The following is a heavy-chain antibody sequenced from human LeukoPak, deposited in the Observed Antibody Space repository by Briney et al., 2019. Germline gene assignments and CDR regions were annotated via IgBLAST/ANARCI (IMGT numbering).Heavy chain of an antibody. J-gene: IGHJ4*02. CDR3: ARDGAYAV. CDR2: IYYSGST. D-gene: IGHD3-16*01. V-gene: IGHV4-59*01. CDR1: GGSISSYY. Sequence: SETLSPTCTVSGGSISSYYWSWIRQPPGKGLEWIGYIYYSGSTKYNPSLKSRVTISVDTSKNQFSLKLSSVTAADTAVYYCARDGAYAVWGQGTLVTVSS.